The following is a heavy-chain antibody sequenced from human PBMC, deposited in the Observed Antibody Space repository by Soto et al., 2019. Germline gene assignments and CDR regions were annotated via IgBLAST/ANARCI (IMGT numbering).Heavy chain of an antibody. Sequence: SETLSLTCAVSGGSISSGGYSWSWIRQPPGKGLEWIGYIYHSGSTCYNPSLKSRVTISVDRSKNQFSLKLSSVTAADTAVYYCAREPYYYDSSGYPAGVGWFDPWGQGTLVTVSS. CDR2: IYHSGST. D-gene: IGHD3-22*01. CDR3: AREPYYYDSSGYPAGVGWFDP. CDR1: GGSISSGGYS. J-gene: IGHJ5*02. V-gene: IGHV4-30-2*01.